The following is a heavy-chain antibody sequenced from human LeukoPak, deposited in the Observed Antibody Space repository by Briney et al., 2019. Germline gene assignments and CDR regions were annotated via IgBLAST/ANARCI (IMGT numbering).Heavy chain of an antibody. V-gene: IGHV1-2*02. CDR3: ARVDVGDGYSPLFDY. J-gene: IGHJ4*02. CDR2: INPNSGGT. Sequence: ASVKVSCKASGYTFTGYYMHWVRQAPGQGLEWMGWINPNSGGTNYAQKFQGRVTMTRDTSISTAYMELSRLRSDDTAVYYCARVDVGDGYSPLFDYWGQGTLVTVSS. D-gene: IGHD5-24*01. CDR1: GYTFTGYY.